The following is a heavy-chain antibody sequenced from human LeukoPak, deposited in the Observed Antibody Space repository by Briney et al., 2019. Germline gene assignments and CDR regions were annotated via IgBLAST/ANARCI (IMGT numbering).Heavy chain of an antibody. D-gene: IGHD4-17*01. CDR2: IYYSGST. J-gene: IGHJ4*02. Sequence: WVRQPPGKGLEWIGSIYYSGSTYYNPSLKSRVTISVDTSKNQFSLKLSSVTAADTAVYYCARGSTVTTFYFDYWGQGTLVTVSS. V-gene: IGHV4-39*07. CDR3: ARGSTVTTFYFDY.